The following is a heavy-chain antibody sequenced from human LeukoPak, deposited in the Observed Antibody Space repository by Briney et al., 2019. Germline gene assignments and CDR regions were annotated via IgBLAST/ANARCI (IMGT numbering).Heavy chain of an antibody. D-gene: IGHD2-15*01. V-gene: IGHV4-31*03. Sequence: PSETLSLTCTVSGGSINSGGYYWSWIRQHPGKGLEWIGYIYYSGSTYYNSSLKSRLTISVDTSKNQFSLKLSSVTAADTAVYYCARGTCSGGSCYSGYYFDYWGQGTLVTVSS. J-gene: IGHJ4*02. CDR3: ARGTCSGGSCYSGYYFDY. CDR1: GGSINSGGYY. CDR2: IYYSGST.